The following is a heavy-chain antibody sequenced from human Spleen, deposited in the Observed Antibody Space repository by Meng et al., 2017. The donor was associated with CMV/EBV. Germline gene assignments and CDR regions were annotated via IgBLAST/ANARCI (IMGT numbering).Heavy chain of an antibody. CDR1: GFTFSSYS. J-gene: IGHJ4*02. V-gene: IGHV3-21*01. D-gene: IGHD6-19*01. CDR3: ARENNWGVAVGY. CDR2: ISSSSSYI. Sequence: GGSLRLSCAASGFTFSSYSMNWVRQAPGKGLEWVSSISSSSSYIYYADSVKGRFTISRDNAKNSLYLQMNSLRAEDTAVYYCARENNWGVAVGYGGQGTLVTVSS.